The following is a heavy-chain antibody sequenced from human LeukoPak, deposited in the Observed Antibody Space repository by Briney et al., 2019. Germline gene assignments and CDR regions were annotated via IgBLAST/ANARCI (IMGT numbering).Heavy chain of an antibody. Sequence: SETLSLTCTVSGGSINSYYWSWIRQPAGKGLGWVGRIYTSWSTNYNPSLKIRVTMSVDTSKHLFSLRLSSVTAADTAVYYCARGAMAAVNYYYYYYMDVWGKGTTVTVPS. D-gene: IGHD6-13*01. V-gene: IGHV4-4*07. J-gene: IGHJ6*03. CDR3: ARGAMAAVNYYYYYYMDV. CDR1: GGSINSYY. CDR2: IYTSWST.